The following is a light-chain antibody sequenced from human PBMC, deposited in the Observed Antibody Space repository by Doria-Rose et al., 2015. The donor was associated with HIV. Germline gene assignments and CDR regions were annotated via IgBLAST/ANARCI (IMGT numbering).Light chain of an antibody. J-gene: IGKJ4*01. CDR1: QSIDTW. Sequence: DIRVTQSPSTLSAFVGDTVTITCRASQSIDTWLPWYQQKPGKAPKLLVYKTSTLESGVPSRFRGRGSGTEFTLTISSLQTDDFATYYCQHYKSFPLTFGGGTKIEIK. CDR3: QHYKSFPLT. CDR2: KTS. V-gene: IGKV1-5*03.